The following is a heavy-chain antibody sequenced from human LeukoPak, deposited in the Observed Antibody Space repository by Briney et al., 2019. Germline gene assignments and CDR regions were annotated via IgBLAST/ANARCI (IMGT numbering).Heavy chain of an antibody. V-gene: IGHV4-61*05. CDR2: IFYTGKT. CDR1: GGSVGTSDFY. CDR3: TRVFDS. Sequence: SETLSLTCDVSGGSVGTSDFYWGWVRRPPGKGLEWIGDIFYTGKTNYNPSVESRVTISIDLSKNQFSLELTSVTAADTAVYYCTRVFDSWGQGTLVTVSP. J-gene: IGHJ4*02.